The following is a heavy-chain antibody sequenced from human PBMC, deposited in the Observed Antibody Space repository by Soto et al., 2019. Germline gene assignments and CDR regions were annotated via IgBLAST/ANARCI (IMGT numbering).Heavy chain of an antibody. J-gene: IGHJ5*02. D-gene: IGHD3-3*01. Sequence: QVQLQESGPGLVKPSETLSLICTVSGDSISSTSHYWSWIRQPPGKGLEWIGYLYDSGTTNYNLSLKSRVTISVDTSKNQVSLKLRSVPAADTAVYYCARTRRFGVGAWYAPWGQGTLVSVSA. CDR2: LYDSGTT. V-gene: IGHV4-61*01. CDR3: ARTRRFGVGAWYAP. CDR1: GDSISSTSHY.